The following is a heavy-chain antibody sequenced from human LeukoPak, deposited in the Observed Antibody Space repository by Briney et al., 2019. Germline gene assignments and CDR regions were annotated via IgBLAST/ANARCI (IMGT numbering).Heavy chain of an antibody. J-gene: IGHJ3*02. CDR1: GGSISSYY. V-gene: IGHV4-59*01. CDR3: ARWIEVVDAFDI. CDR2: IYYSGST. D-gene: IGHD2-15*01. Sequence: SETLSLTCTASGGSISSYYWSWIRQPPGKGLEWIGYIYYSGSTNYNPSLKSRVTISVDTSKNQFSLKLSSVTAADTAVYYCARWIEVVDAFDIWGQGTMVTVSS.